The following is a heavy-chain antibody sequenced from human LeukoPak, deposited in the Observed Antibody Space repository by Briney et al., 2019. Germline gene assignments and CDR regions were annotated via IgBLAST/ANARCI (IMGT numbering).Heavy chain of an antibody. V-gene: IGHV4-4*07. CDR1: GGSISSYY. J-gene: IGHJ5*02. D-gene: IGHD6-19*01. CDR2: IYTSGST. Sequence: PSETLSLTCPVSGGSISSYYWSWIRPPAGKGLEWIGRIYTSGSTNYNPSLKSRVTMSVDTSKNQFSLKLSSVTAADTAVYYCAREVIAVAENWFDPWGQGTLVTVSS. CDR3: AREVIAVAENWFDP.